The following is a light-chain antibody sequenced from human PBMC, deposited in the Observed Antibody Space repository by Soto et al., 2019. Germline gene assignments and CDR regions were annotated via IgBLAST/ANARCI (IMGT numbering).Light chain of an antibody. V-gene: IGLV2-23*02. CDR2: EVN. CDR1: SGDVGNYNL. CDR3: CSYVGSSTSYV. Sequence: ASVSGSPGQSITISCTGTSGDVGNYNLVSWYQQHPGKAPKLMIYEVNKWPSGVSNRFSGSKSGNTASLTISGLQAEDEADYYCCSYVGSSTSYVFGTGTKVTVL. J-gene: IGLJ1*01.